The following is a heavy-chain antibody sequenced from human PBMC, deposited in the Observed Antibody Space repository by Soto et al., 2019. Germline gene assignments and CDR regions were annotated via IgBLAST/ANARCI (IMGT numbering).Heavy chain of an antibody. CDR2: IYTSGST. V-gene: IGHV4-4*07. CDR1: CGSISSYY. J-gene: IGHJ6*02. D-gene: IGHD3-3*01. CDR3: AREAYYDFWSGYYSDYYYYGMDV. Sequence: SETLSLTCTVSCGSISSYYWSWIRQPAGKGLEWIGRIYTSGSTNYNPSLKSRVTMSVDTSKNQFSLKLSSVTAADTAVYYCAREAYYDFWSGYYSDYYYYGMDVWGQGTTVTVS.